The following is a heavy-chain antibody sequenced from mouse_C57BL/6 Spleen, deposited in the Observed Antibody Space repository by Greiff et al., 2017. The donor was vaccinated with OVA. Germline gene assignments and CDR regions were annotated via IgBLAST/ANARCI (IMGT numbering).Heavy chain of an antibody. J-gene: IGHJ1*03. Sequence: DVQLQESGPGLVKPSQSLSLTCSVTGYSITSGYYWNWIRQFPGNKLEWMGYISYDGSNNYNPSLKHRISITRDTSKNQFFLKLNSVTTEDTATYYCAREGDYGYWYFDVWGTGTTVTVSS. D-gene: IGHD2-4*01. CDR2: ISYDGSN. CDR3: AREGDYGYWYFDV. CDR1: GYSITSGYY. V-gene: IGHV3-6*01.